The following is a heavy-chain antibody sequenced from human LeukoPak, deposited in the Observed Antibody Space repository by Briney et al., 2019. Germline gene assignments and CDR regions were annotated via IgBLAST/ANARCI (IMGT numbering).Heavy chain of an antibody. J-gene: IGHJ4*02. CDR2: ISSSSSYI. CDR3: ARGRGYSGYDSFDY. CDR1: GFTFSSYS. Sequence: GGSLILSCAASGFTFSSYSMNWVRPAPGKGLEWVSSISSSSSYIYYADSVKGRFTISRDNAKNSLYLQMSSLRAEDTAVYYCARGRGYSGYDSFDYWGQGTLVTVSS. V-gene: IGHV3-21*01. D-gene: IGHD5-12*01.